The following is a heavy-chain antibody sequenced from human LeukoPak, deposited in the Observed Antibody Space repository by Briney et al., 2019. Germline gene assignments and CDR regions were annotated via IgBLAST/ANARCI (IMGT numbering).Heavy chain of an antibody. CDR2: IYYSGGT. J-gene: IGHJ4*02. CDR1: GGSISSGDYY. D-gene: IGHD1-26*01. V-gene: IGHV4-30-4*08. CDR3: ARVGISGSYYLFDY. Sequence: SQTLSLTCTVSGGSISSGDYYWSWIRQPPGKGLEWIGYIYYSGGTYYNPSLKSRVTISVDTSKNQFSLKLSSVTAADTAVYYCARVGISGSYYLFDYWGQGTLVTVSS.